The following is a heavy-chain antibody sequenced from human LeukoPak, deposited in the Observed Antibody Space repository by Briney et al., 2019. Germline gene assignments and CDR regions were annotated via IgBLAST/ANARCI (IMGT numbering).Heavy chain of an antibody. J-gene: IGHJ4*02. CDR3: ARGASGSGTMAY. D-gene: IGHD3-10*01. CDR2: IYYSGSA. CDR1: GGSISSSSYY. V-gene: IGHV4-61*01. Sequence: SETLSLTCTVSGGSISSSSYYWSWIRQPPGKGLEWIGYIYYSGSANYNPSLKSRVTISVDTSKNQFSLKLSSVTAADTAVYYCARGASGSGTMAYWGQGTLVTVSS.